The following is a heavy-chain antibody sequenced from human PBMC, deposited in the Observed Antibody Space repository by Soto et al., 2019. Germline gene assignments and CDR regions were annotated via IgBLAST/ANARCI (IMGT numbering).Heavy chain of an antibody. CDR3: ARMVSDSSSSLYYYYYMDV. Sequence: SGPTLVQPTQTLTLTCTFSGFSLSTSGMCVSWIRQPPGKALEWLARIDWDDDKYYSTSLKTRLTISKDTSKNQVVLTMTNMDPVDTATYYCARMVSDSSSSLYYYYYMDVWGKGTTVTVSS. CDR2: IDWDDDK. J-gene: IGHJ6*03. D-gene: IGHD6-6*01. V-gene: IGHV2-70*11. CDR1: GFSLSTSGMC.